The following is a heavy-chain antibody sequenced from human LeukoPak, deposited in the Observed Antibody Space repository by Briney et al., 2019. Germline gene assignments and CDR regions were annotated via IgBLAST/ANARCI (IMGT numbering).Heavy chain of an antibody. J-gene: IGHJ4*02. V-gene: IGHV6-1*01. D-gene: IGHD2-21*01. CDR2: TYYRSKWYN. CDR1: GDSVSSNSAA. CDR3: ARDRPLAYCGGDCYEIDY. Sequence: SQTLSLTCAISGDSVSSNSAAWNWIRQSPSRGLEWLGRTYYRSKWYNDYAVSVKSRITINPDTSKNQFSLQLNSVTPEDTAVYYCARDRPLAYCGGDCYEIDYWGQGTLVTVSS.